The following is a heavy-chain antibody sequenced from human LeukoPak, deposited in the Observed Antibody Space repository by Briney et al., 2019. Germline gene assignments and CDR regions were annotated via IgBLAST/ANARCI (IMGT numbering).Heavy chain of an antibody. V-gene: IGHV3-33*06. CDR2: IWYDGSNK. CDR3: AKETAKTGTVLSLDY. Sequence: PGGSLRLSCAASGFTFSSYCMHWVRQAPGKGLEWVAVIWYDGSNKYYADSVKGRFTISRDNSKNTLYLQMNSLRAEDTAVYYCAKETAKTGTVLSLDYWGQGTLVTVSS. J-gene: IGHJ4*02. D-gene: IGHD1-7*01. CDR1: GFTFSSYC.